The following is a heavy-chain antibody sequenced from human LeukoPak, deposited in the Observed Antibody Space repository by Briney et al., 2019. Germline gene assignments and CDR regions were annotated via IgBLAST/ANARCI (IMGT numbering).Heavy chain of an antibody. CDR3: ARVGSGYDYKVYYYGMDV. D-gene: IGHD5-12*01. V-gene: IGHV4-59*01. CDR1: GGSISSYY. J-gene: IGHJ6*02. CDR2: SFYSGST. Sequence: SETLSLTCTVSGGSISSYYWSWIRQPPGKGGEGMGYSFYSGSTNYNPSLHTRVTISVDTSNTQFSLQLSSVTAADTAVYYCARVGSGYDYKVYYYGMDVWGQGTSVTVSS.